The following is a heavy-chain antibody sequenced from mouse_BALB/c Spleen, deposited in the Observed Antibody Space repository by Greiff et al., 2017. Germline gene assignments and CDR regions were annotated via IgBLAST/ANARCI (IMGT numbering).Heavy chain of an antibody. J-gene: IGHJ1*01. D-gene: IGHD5-1*01. CDR2: ISYSGST. Sequence: EVQLQESGPGLVKPSQSLSLTCTVTGYSITSDYAWNWIRQFPGNKLELMGYISYSGSTSYNPSLKSRISITRDTSKNQFFLQLNSVTTEDTATYYCARGGGSTYWYFDVWGAGTTVTVSS. V-gene: IGHV3-2*02. CDR3: ARGGGSTYWYFDV. CDR1: GYSITSDYA.